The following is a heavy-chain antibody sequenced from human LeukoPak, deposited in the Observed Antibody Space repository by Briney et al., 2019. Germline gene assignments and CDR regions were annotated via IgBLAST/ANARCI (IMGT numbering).Heavy chain of an antibody. CDR3: AKRITGTLRYFDF. CDR2: FGTSNSST. Sequence: PGGSLGLSCAASGFTFSSYAMSWVLQAPGKGLEWVSTFGTSNSSTYYADSVKGRFTISRDNSKNTLYLQMNSLRAEDTAVYYCAKRITGTLRYFDFWGQGTLVTVSS. V-gene: IGHV3-23*01. CDR1: GFTFSSYA. D-gene: IGHD1-7*01. J-gene: IGHJ4*02.